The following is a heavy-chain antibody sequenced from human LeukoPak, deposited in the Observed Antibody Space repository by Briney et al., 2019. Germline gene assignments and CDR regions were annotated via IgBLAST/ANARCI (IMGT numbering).Heavy chain of an antibody. Sequence: GGSLRLSCAASGFNFGTFWMSWVRQAPGRGPEWVAKINQDGSVRDYVDSVKGRFTISRDNANNFLHLQMNSLRADDAAVYYCARDQNFYDTTGEGYFQHWGQGTLVTVSS. V-gene: IGHV3-7*01. CDR3: ARDQNFYDTTGEGYFQH. CDR1: GFNFGTFW. CDR2: INQDGSVR. D-gene: IGHD3-22*01. J-gene: IGHJ1*01.